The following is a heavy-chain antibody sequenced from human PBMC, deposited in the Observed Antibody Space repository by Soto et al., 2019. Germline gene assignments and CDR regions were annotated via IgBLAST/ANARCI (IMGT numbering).Heavy chain of an antibody. V-gene: IGHV1-46*01. CDR1: GYTFTSYY. CDR2: INPSGGST. Sequence: ALVKVSCKASGYTFTSYYMHWVRQAPGQGLEWMGIINPSGGSTSYAQKFQGRVTMTRDTSTSTVYMELSSLRSEDTAVYYCARARSGWGFDYWGQGTLVTVSS. CDR3: ARARSGWGFDY. D-gene: IGHD7-27*01. J-gene: IGHJ4*02.